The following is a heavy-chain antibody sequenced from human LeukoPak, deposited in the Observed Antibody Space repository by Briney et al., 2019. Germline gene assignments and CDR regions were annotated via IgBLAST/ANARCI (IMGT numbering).Heavy chain of an antibody. D-gene: IGHD2/OR15-2a*01. CDR2: ISSSSSNI. Sequence: PGGPLKLSCAASGFTFNGYSMIWLPPAPGKGLEGVSYISSSSSNIYYADSVKGRFTISRDNAKNSLYLQMNSLRAEDTAVYYCARGKIGEGLFDYWGQGTLVTVSS. CDR1: GFTFNGYS. CDR3: ARGKIGEGLFDY. J-gene: IGHJ4*02. V-gene: IGHV3-48*04.